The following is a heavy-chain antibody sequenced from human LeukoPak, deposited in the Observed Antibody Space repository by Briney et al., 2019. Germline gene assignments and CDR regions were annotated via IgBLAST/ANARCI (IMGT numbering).Heavy chain of an antibody. Sequence: GGSLRLSCAASVFXFSNYAISCVRDAPGKGLESVSTISGSGGSTYYADSVKGRFTISRDSSKNTLYLQMNSLRAEDTAVYYCAKGDYGDYSYWYFDLWGRGTLVSVFS. CDR3: AKGDYGDYSYWYFDL. J-gene: IGHJ2*01. CDR1: VFXFSNYA. V-gene: IGHV3-23*01. CDR2: ISGSGGST. D-gene: IGHD4-17*01.